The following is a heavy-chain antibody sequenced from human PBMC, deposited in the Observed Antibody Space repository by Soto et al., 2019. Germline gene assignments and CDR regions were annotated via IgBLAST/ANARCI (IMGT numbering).Heavy chain of an antibody. V-gene: IGHV1-18*04. CDR3: ARHHGPTTSEKWFDP. J-gene: IGHJ5*02. CDR1: GYSFSDFG. Sequence: QVHLVQSGGELKKPGASVKVSCKASGYSFSDFGITWVRQAPGQGLEWMGWISTYSGDTKYAQKFQGRVTMTTDTSTTTAYLELRSLRSDDTAVYYCARHHGPTTSEKWFDPWGKGTLVTVSS. CDR2: ISTYSGDT. D-gene: IGHD5-12*01.